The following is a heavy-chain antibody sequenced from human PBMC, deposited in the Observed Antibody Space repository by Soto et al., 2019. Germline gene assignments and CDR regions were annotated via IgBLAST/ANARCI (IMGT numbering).Heavy chain of an antibody. D-gene: IGHD3-3*01. CDR2: INPNSGGT. V-gene: IGHV1-2*04. CDR3: AREDRITIFGVVTSAARGLDY. CDR1: GYTFTGYY. Sequence: ASVKVFCKASGYTFTGYYMHWVRQAPGQGLEWMGWINPNSGGTNYAQKFQGWVTMTRDTSISTAYMELSRLRSDDTAVYYCAREDRITIFGVVTSAARGLDYWGQGTLVTVSS. J-gene: IGHJ4*02.